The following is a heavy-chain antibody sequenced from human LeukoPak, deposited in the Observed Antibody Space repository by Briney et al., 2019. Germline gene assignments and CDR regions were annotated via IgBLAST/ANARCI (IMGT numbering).Heavy chain of an antibody. CDR1: GGSFSGYY. D-gene: IGHD6-6*01. CDR3: AGESSISSSEGFDP. Sequence: PSETLSLTCAVYGGSFSGYYWSWIRQPPGKGLEWIGEINHSGSTNYNPSLESRVTISVDTSKNQFSLKLSSVTAADTAVYYCAGESSISSSEGFDPWGQGTLVTVSS. V-gene: IGHV4-34*01. J-gene: IGHJ5*02. CDR2: INHSGST.